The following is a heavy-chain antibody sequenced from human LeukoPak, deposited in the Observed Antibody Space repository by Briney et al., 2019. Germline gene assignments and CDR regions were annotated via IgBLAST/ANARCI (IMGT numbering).Heavy chain of an antibody. V-gene: IGHV1-24*01. J-gene: IGHJ4*02. D-gene: IGHD3-22*01. Sequence: AASVKVSCKVSGYTLTELSMHWVRQAPGKGLEWMGGFDPEDGETIYAQKFQGRVTMTEDTSTDTAYMELSSLRSEDTAVYYCATASGENYYDSSGYYYFDCWGQGTLVTVSS. CDR2: FDPEDGET. CDR1: GYTLTELS. CDR3: ATASGENYYDSSGYYYFDC.